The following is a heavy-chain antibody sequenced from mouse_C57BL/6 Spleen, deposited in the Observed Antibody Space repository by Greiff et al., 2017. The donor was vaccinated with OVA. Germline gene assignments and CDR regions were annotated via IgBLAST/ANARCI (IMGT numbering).Heavy chain of an antibody. D-gene: IGHD1-1*01. CDR3: ARGYGSRNWYFDV. J-gene: IGHJ1*03. Sequence: EVKLQESGGGLVKPGGSLKLSCAASGFTFSDYGMHWVRQAPEKGLEWVAYISSGSSTIYYADTVKGRFTISRDNAKNTLFLQMTSLRSEDTAMYYCARGYGSRNWYFDVWGTGTTVTVSS. CDR1: GFTFSDYG. V-gene: IGHV5-17*01. CDR2: ISSGSSTI.